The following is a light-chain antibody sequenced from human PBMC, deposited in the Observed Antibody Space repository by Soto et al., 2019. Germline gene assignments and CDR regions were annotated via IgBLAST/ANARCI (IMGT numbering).Light chain of an antibody. CDR1: QSVSSN. J-gene: IGKJ5*01. V-gene: IGKV3-20*01. Sequence: EIVMTQSPSTLSVAPGGRATLSWRASQSVSSNLAWYQQKPVQAPRLLIYGASSRATGIPDRFSGSGSGTDFPLTISRLEPEDFAVYYCQQYGSPITFGQGTRLEIK. CDR2: GAS. CDR3: QQYGSPIT.